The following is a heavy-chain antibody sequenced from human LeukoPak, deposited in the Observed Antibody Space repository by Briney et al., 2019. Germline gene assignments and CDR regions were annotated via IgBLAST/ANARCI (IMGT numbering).Heavy chain of an antibody. CDR1: GFTFSSNA. CDR2: ISGSGDRT. J-gene: IGHJ3*02. Sequence: GGSLRLSCGVSGFTFSSNAMTWVRQAPGKGLEWVSAISGSGDRTYYVDSVEGRFTISRDNSKNTLYLQMNSLITEDTAVYFCARGFHSFDIWGQGTTVTVSS. V-gene: IGHV3-23*01. CDR3: ARGFHSFDI.